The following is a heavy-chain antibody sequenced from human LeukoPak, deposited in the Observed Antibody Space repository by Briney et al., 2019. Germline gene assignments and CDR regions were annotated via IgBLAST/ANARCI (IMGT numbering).Heavy chain of an antibody. CDR1: GFTFGSYS. CDR2: ISGSSSAI. J-gene: IGHJ3*02. Sequence: GGSLRLSCAASGFTFGSYSMNWVRQAPGKGLEWTSYISGSSSAIYYADSVKGRFTISRDNAKNSLYLQMNSLRDEDTAVYYCAEVRSSASDIWGQGTMVTVSS. V-gene: IGHV3-48*02. D-gene: IGHD3-10*01. CDR3: AEVRSSASDI.